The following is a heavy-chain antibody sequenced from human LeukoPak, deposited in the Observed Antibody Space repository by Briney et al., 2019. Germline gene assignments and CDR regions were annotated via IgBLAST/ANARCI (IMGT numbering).Heavy chain of an antibody. V-gene: IGHV3-30*18. D-gene: IGHD3-10*01. CDR1: GFTFSSYG. CDR2: ISYDGSNK. Sequence: PGRSLRLSCAASGFTFSSYGMHWVRQAPGKGLEWVAVISYDGSNKYYADSVKGRFTISRDNSKNTLYLQMNSRRAEDTAVYYCAKDSQLPMVRGVIIPAAHFDYWGQGTLVTVSS. CDR3: AKDSQLPMVRGVIIPAAHFDY. J-gene: IGHJ4*02.